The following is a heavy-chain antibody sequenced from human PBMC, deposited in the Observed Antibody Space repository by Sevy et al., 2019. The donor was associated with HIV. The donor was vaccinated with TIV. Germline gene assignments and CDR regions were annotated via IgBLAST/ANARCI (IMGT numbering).Heavy chain of an antibody. CDR3: AAVSTGRHP. CDR1: GFNFNAFG. V-gene: IGHV3-33*01. J-gene: IGHJ5*02. CDR2: IWHDGSKE. Sequence: GGSLRLSCTASGFNFNAFGMHWVRQAPGKGLEWLALIWHDGSKESYAVSVKGRFTISRANSKNVLFLHMDSLGVEDTAVYYCAAVSTGRHPWGQGTLVTVSS. D-gene: IGHD2-8*02.